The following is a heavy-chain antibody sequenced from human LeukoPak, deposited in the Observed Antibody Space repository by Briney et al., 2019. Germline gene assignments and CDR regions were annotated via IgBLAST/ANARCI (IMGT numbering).Heavy chain of an antibody. D-gene: IGHD2-8*01. J-gene: IGHJ4*02. CDR2: ISSSSSTI. Sequence: GGSLRLSCVASGFTFRSYSMHWVRQAPGKGLEWLSYISSSSSTIFSADSVKGRFTISRDNAKNSLYLQMNSLRAEDTAIYFCAREMGHDYGDHWGQGTLVIVSS. CDR1: GFTFRSYS. CDR3: AREMGHDYGDH. V-gene: IGHV3-48*04.